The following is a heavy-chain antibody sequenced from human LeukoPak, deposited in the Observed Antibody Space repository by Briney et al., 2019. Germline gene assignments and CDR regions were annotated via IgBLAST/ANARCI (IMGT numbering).Heavy chain of an antibody. J-gene: IGHJ4*02. V-gene: IGHV3-23*01. D-gene: IGHD3-22*01. CDR1: GFIFSSYV. Sequence: PGGSLRLSCAASGFIFSSYVMGWVRQAPGKGLEWVSTISGSSGSTYYADSVKGRFTISRDNSKNTLYLQMNSLRAEDTAVYNCAKDPHYDSSGYNYQGYFDYWGQGTLVTVSS. CDR2: ISGSSGST. CDR3: AKDPHYDSSGYNYQGYFDY.